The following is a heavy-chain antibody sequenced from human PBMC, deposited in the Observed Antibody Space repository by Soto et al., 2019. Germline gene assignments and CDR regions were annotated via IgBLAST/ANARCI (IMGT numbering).Heavy chain of an antibody. J-gene: IGHJ6*02. CDR2: ISGSGGST. Sequence: GSLRLSCAASGFTFSSYAMSWVRQAPGKGLEWVSAISGSGGSTYYADSVKGRFTISRDNSKDTLYLQMNSLRAEDTAVYYCADRRTEYSSTTYGMDVWGQGTTVTVSS. D-gene: IGHD6-6*01. V-gene: IGHV3-23*01. CDR1: GFTFSSYA. CDR3: ADRRTEYSSTTYGMDV.